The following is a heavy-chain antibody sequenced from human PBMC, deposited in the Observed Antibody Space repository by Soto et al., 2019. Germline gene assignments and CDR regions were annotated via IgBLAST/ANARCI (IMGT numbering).Heavy chain of an antibody. D-gene: IGHD4-17*01. Sequence: EVQLLESGGGLVQPGGSLRLSCAASGFTFSSYAMSWVRQAPGKGLEWVSAISGSGGSTYYADSVKGRFTISRDNSKNTLYLQMNSLRAEDTAVYYCAKGGDYGDYGLGGGYYHYGMDVWGQGTTVTVSS. J-gene: IGHJ6*02. V-gene: IGHV3-23*01. CDR2: ISGSGGST. CDR1: GFTFSSYA. CDR3: AKGGDYGDYGLGGGYYHYGMDV.